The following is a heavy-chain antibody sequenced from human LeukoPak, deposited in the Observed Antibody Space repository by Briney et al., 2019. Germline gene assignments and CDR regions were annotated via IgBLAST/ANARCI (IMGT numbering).Heavy chain of an antibody. CDR2: IYTSGST. CDR3: AATPLRFLEWFPPPYYMDV. D-gene: IGHD3-3*01. Sequence: SETLSLTCTVSGGSISSGSYYWSWIRQPAGKGLEWIGRIYTSGSTNYNPSLKGRVTISVDTSKNQFSLKLSSVTAADTAVYYCAATPLRFLEWFPPPYYMDVWGKGTTVTVSS. J-gene: IGHJ6*03. V-gene: IGHV4-61*02. CDR1: GGSISSGSYY.